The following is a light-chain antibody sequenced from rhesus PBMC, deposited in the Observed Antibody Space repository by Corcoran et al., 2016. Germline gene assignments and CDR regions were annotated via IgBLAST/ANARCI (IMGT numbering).Light chain of an antibody. CDR1: QGITND. CDR3: RHYNSTPPMYT. CDR2: EAS. Sequence: DIQMTQSPSSLSASVGDRVTITCRASQGITNDLAWYQQKPGETPKLLIYEASSLQSGIPSPFSGSGSGTDFTLTISSLQSEDFATYFCRHYNSTPPMYTFGQGTKVEIK. V-gene: IGKV1S17*01. J-gene: IGKJ2*01.